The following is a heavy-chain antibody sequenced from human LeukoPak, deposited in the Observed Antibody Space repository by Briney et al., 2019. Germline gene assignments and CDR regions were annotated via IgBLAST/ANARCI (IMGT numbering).Heavy chain of an antibody. D-gene: IGHD6-6*01. CDR2: IKQDGSEK. CDR3: ARDPVAARPNYYYMDV. V-gene: IGHV3-7*01. Sequence: GGSLRLSCAASGFTFSSYWMRWVRQAPGKGLEWVANIKQDGSEKYYVDSVKGRFTISRDNAKNSLYLQMNSLRAEDTAVYYCARDPVAARPNYYYMDVWGKGTTVTVSS. CDR1: GFTFSSYW. J-gene: IGHJ6*03.